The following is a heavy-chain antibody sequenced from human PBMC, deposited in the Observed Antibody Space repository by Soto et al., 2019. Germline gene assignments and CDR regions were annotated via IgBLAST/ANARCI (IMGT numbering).Heavy chain of an antibody. CDR3: ARERPRGYSYGYSHYYYYYGMDV. CDR1: GFTFSSYG. J-gene: IGHJ6*02. D-gene: IGHD5-18*01. V-gene: IGHV3-33*01. Sequence: PGGSLRLSCAASGFTFSSYGMHWVRQAPGKGLEWVAVIWYDGSNKYYADSVKGRFTISRDNSKNTLYLQMNSLRAEDAAVYYCARERPRGYSYGYSHYYYYYGMDVWGQGTTVPVSS. CDR2: IWYDGSNK.